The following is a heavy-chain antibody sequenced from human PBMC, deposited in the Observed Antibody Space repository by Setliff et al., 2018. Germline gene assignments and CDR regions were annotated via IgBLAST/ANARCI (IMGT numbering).Heavy chain of an antibody. D-gene: IGHD2-21*02. CDR2: IKQDGSEK. Sequence: GGSLRLSCAASGFTFSRYWMSWVRQAPGKGLEWVANIKQDGSEKYYVDSVKGRFTISRDNSENTLYLQMNSLRAEDTAVYYCARNWATAQHYYYGMDVWGQGTTVTVSS. V-gene: IGHV3-7*01. CDR1: GFTFSRYW. CDR3: ARNWATAQHYYYGMDV. J-gene: IGHJ6*02.